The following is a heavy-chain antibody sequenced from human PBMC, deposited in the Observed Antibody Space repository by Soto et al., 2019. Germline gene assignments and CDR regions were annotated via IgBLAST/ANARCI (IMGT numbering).Heavy chain of an antibody. CDR2: ISGSGGST. V-gene: IGHV3-23*01. D-gene: IGHD5-12*01. J-gene: IGHJ6*02. CDR1: GFTFSSYA. CDR3: AKETGLVATIRYYYYGMDV. Sequence: EVQLLESGGGLVQPGGSLRLSCAASGFTFSSYAMRWVRQAPGKGLEWVSVISGSGGSTYYADSVKGRFTISRDNSRNTRYMQMNSLRAEDTAVYYCAKETGLVATIRYYYYGMDVWGQGTTVTVSS.